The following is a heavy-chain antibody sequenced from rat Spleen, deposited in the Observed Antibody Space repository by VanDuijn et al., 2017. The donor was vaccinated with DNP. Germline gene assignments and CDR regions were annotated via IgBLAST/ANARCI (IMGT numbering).Heavy chain of an antibody. V-gene: IGHV2-41*01. J-gene: IGHJ2*01. CDR3: ASSINYGGG. CDR1: GFSLTDYN. Sequence: QVQLKESGPGLVQPSQTLSLTCTVAGFSLTDYNVHWVRQPPGKGLEWMGVIWNTGGKRYNSALKSRLTIIKDTSKSQVFLKMNSLQTEDTAMYFCASSINYGGGWGQGVMVTVSS. D-gene: IGHD1-11*01. CDR2: IWNTGGK.